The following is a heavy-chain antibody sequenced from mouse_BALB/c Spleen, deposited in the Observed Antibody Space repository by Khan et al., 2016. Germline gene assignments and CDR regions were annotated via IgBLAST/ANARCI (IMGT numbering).Heavy chain of an antibody. CDR1: GFSLTSYG. CDR2: IWAGGST. CDR3: ASIYYDYEGFAY. D-gene: IGHD2-4*01. V-gene: IGHV2-9*02. Sequence: VQLQESGPGLVAPSQSLSITCTVSGFSLTSYGVHWVRQPPGKGLEWLGVIWAGGSTNYNSNLMSRLSISKDNSESQVFLKMNSLQTDDTAMYYCASIYYDYEGFAYWGQGTLVTVSA. J-gene: IGHJ3*01.